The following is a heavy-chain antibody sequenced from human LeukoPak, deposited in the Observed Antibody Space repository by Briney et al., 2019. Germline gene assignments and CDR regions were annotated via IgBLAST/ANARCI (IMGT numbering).Heavy chain of an antibody. D-gene: IGHD1-26*01. CDR2: IKQDESEK. Sequence: GGSLRLSCAASGFTFSFSGLSWVRQAPGKGLEWVANIKQDESEKYYVDSVKGRFTISRDNAKNSLYLQMNSLRAEDTAAYYCARDKIVGATVFDYWGQGTLVTVSS. V-gene: IGHV3-7*01. CDR3: ARDKIVGATVFDY. J-gene: IGHJ4*02. CDR1: GFTFSFSG.